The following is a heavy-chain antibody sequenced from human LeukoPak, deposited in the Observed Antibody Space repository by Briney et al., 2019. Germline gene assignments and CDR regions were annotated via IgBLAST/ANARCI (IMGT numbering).Heavy chain of an antibody. J-gene: IGHJ4*02. CDR3: ATISGSYFSTPDDY. D-gene: IGHD1-26*01. CDR1: GGSISSSNYF. V-gene: IGHV4-39*01. CDR2: IYYSGST. Sequence: SETLSLTCTVSGGSISSSNYFWGWIRQPPGKGLEWIGSIYYSGSTYYNPSLKSRVTISVDTSKNQFSLNLNSVTAADTAVYYCATISGSYFSTPDDYWGQGTLVTVSS.